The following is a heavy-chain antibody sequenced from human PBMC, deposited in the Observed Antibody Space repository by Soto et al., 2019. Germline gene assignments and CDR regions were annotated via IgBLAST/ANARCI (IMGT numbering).Heavy chain of an antibody. Sequence: PGGSLRLSCAASGFTVSSNYMSWLRQAPGKGLEWVSVIYSGGSTYYADSVKGRFTISRDNSKNTLYLQMNSLRAEDTAVYYCARGLVGNSSGWYPGYYYYYYGMDVWGQGTTVTVSS. CDR2: IYSGGST. CDR3: ARGLVGNSSGWYPGYYYYYYGMDV. D-gene: IGHD6-19*01. V-gene: IGHV3-53*01. J-gene: IGHJ6*02. CDR1: GFTVSSNY.